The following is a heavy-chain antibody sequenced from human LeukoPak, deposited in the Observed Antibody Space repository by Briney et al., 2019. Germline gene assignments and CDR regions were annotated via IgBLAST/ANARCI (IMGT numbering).Heavy chain of an antibody. CDR2: IYPGDSDT. Sequence: GASLEISCTGSGSSITNYWIGLVRPLAGKGLEWMGIIYPGDSDTRYSTSFQGQVTISADKSISTAYLQWSSLKASDTAMYYCATTGTAMVTNYFDYWGQGTLVTVSS. J-gene: IGHJ4*02. CDR1: GSSITNYW. CDR3: ATTGTAMVTNYFDY. D-gene: IGHD5-18*01. V-gene: IGHV5-51*01.